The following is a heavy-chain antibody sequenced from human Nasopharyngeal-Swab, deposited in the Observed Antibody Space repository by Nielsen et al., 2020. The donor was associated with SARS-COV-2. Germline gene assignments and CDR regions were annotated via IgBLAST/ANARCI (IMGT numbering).Heavy chain of an antibody. CDR1: GFTFSSYA. J-gene: IGHJ4*02. CDR2: ISGSGGST. V-gene: IGHV3-23*01. CDR3: AKGSYYPSYYFDY. Sequence: LSLTCAASGFTFSSYAMSWVRQAPGKGLEWVSAISGSGGSTYYADSVKGRFTISRDNSKNTLYLQMNSLRAEDTAVYYCAKGSYYPSYYFDYWGQGALVSVSS. D-gene: IGHD1-26*01.